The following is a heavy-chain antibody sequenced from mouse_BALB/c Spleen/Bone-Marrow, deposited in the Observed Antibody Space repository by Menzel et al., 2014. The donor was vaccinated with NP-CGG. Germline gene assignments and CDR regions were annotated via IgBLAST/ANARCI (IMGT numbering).Heavy chain of an antibody. Sequence: VQLQQSGAELVMPGASVKMSCKASGYTFTDYWMHWVKQRPGQGLEWIGAIDTSDSYTSYNQKFKGKATLTVDESSSTAYMQLSSLTSEDSAVYYCAREGYGYQYFDYWSQGTTLTVSS. V-gene: IGHV1-69*01. CDR3: AREGYGYQYFDY. D-gene: IGHD2-2*01. CDR2: IDTSDSYT. J-gene: IGHJ2*01. CDR1: GYTFTDYW.